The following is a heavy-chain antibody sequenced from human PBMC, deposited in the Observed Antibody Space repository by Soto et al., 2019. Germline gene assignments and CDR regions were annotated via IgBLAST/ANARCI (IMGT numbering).Heavy chain of an antibody. CDR2: TNSDGSGT. J-gene: IGHJ4*02. D-gene: IGHD2-2*01. Sequence: PGGSLRLSCAASGFTFSNYWMHWVRQAPGKGLVWVSRTNSDGSGTSYADSVKGRFTVSRDNAKNTLFLQMNSLRVDDTAIYYCARVYCAGTSCSYFFDHWGQGTPVTVSS. CDR3: ARVYCAGTSCSYFFDH. V-gene: IGHV3-74*01. CDR1: GFTFSNYW.